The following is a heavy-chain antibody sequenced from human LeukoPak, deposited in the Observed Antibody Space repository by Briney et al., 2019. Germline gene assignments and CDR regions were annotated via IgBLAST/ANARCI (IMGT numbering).Heavy chain of an antibody. CDR2: ISGSGGST. V-gene: IGHV3-11*04. CDR3: ARAAHYHDSNTPWGY. CDR1: GFTVSMNY. J-gene: IGHJ4*02. D-gene: IGHD3-22*01. Sequence: GGSLRLSCAASGFTVSMNYMSWVRQAPGKGLEWVSAISGSGGSTYYADSVKGRFTISRDNAKNSLYLQMNSLRAEDTAVYYCARAAHYHDSNTPWGYWGQGTLVTVSS.